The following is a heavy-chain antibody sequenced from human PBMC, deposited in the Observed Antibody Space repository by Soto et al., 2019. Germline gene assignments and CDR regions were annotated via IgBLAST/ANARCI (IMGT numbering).Heavy chain of an antibody. CDR3: ARGXIWTYTWNYARLNYLDP. Sequence: ASVKVSCKASGYTFTNNVIHWLRQAPGQTLEWMGWIHTAKGNTKYSQEFEARVTLTRDTAASTAYMELNSLRSDDTAVYYCARGXIWTYTWNYARLNYLDPWGQGTLVTVSS. CDR2: IHTAKGNT. V-gene: IGHV1-3*04. J-gene: IGHJ5*02. D-gene: IGHD1-7*01. CDR1: GYTFTNNV.